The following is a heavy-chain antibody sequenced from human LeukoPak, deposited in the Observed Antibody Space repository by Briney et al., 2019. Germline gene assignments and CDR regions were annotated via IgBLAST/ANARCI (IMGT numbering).Heavy chain of an antibody. V-gene: IGHV3-23*01. CDR3: ASPRSRYQLLLLGY. CDR1: GFTLSSFA. D-gene: IGHD2-2*01. CDR2: LSSSGVRT. J-gene: IGHJ4*02. Sequence: GGSLRLSCTASGFTLSSFAMSWVRQAPGKGLELVSTLSSSGVRTYYADSVKGRFTISRDNSKNTLYLQMNSLRAEDTAVYYCASPRSRYQLLLLGYWGQGTLVTVSS.